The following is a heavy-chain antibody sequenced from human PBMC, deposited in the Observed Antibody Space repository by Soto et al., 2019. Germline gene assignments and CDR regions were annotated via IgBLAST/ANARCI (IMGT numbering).Heavy chain of an antibody. CDR2: ISYDGSNK. CDR1: GFPFNSYA. CDR3: ARDRTGYYDFWSGYSLYDY. D-gene: IGHD3-3*01. V-gene: IGHV3-30-3*01. J-gene: IGHJ4*02. Sequence: GALRPSCPASGFPFNSYAMHWVCQAPGKGLERVAVISYDGSNKYYADSVKGRFTISRDNSKNTLYLQMNSLRAEDTAVYYCARDRTGYYDFWSGYSLYDYWGQGTLVTVSS.